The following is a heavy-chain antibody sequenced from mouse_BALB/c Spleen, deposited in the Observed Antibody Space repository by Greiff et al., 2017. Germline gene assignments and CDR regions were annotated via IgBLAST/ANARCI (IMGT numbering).Heavy chain of an antibody. CDR3: ARQRGPITTATEYFDY. D-gene: IGHD1-2*01. Sequence: LQESGAELVKPGASVKLSCKTSGFTFSSSYISWLKQKPGQSLEWIAWIYAGTGGTSYNQKFTGKAQLTVDTSSSTAYMQFSSLTTEDSAIYYCARQRGPITTATEYFDYWGQGTTLTVSS. V-gene: IGHV1-84*02. CDR2: IYAGTGGT. CDR1: GFTFSSSY. J-gene: IGHJ2*01.